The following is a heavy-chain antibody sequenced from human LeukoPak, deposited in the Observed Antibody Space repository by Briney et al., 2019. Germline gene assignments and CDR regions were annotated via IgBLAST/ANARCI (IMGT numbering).Heavy chain of an antibody. CDR1: GFTFDDYA. V-gene: IGHV3-9*01. D-gene: IGHD3-22*01. CDR3: ARDYYDSSGYPFDY. J-gene: IGHJ4*02. Sequence: PGGSLRLSCAASGFTFDDYAMHWVRQAPGKGLEWVSGISWNSGSIGYADSVKGRFTISRDNAKNSLYLQMNSLRAEDTAVYYCARDYYDSSGYPFDYWGQGTLVTVSS. CDR2: ISWNSGSI.